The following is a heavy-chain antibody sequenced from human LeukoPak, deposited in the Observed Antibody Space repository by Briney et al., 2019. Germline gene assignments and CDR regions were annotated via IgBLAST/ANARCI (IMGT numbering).Heavy chain of an antibody. CDR2: IYYSGTT. V-gene: IGHV4-59*08. CDR1: GGSISGSY. Sequence: SETLSLTCTVSGGSISGSYWSWIRQPPGKGLEWIGYIYYSGTTNYNPSLKSRVTISVHTSKNQFSLKLSSEPAASTAVYYCARLPTDSSSDHYWGQGTLVTVSS. D-gene: IGHD6-6*01. J-gene: IGHJ4*02. CDR3: ARLPTDSSSDHY.